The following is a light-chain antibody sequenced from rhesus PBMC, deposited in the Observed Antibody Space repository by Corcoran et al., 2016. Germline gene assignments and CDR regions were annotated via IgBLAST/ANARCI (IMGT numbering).Light chain of an antibody. V-gene: IGKV1-25*01. J-gene: IGKJ2*01. CDR3: QHGYGILYS. CDR1: QGISNN. Sequence: DIQMTQSPSSLSASVGDRVTITCRASQGISNNLAWYQQQPGKVPKLLIYKASTLQRWIPSRFSGSGSGKAFTLTISRLQPEDFAAYYCQHGYGILYSFGQGTKVEIK. CDR2: KAS.